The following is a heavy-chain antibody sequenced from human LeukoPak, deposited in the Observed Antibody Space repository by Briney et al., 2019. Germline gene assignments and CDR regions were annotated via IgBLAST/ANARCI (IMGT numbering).Heavy chain of an antibody. Sequence: PSETLSLTCTVSGGSISSYYWSWIRQPPGKGLEWIGYIYTSGSTNYNPSLKSRVTISVDTSKNQFSLKLSSVTAADTAVYYCAGQTLRYNWNLPFDPWGQGTLVTVSS. J-gene: IGHJ5*02. V-gene: IGHV4-4*09. D-gene: IGHD1-7*01. CDR1: GGSISSYY. CDR2: IYTSGST. CDR3: AGQTLRYNWNLPFDP.